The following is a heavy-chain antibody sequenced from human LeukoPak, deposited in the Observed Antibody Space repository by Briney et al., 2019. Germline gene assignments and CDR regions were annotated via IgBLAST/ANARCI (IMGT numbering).Heavy chain of an antibody. V-gene: IGHV1-69*05. J-gene: IGHJ3*02. D-gene: IGHD3-9*01. CDR3: ASWLYYDILTGYYSEDAFDI. CDR2: IIPIFGTA. CDR1: GGTFSSYA. Sequence: SVKVSCKASGGTFSSYAISWVRQAPGRGLEWMGGIIPIFGTANYAQKFQGRVTITTDESTSTAYMELSSLRSEDTAVYYCASWLYYDILTGYYSEDAFDIWGQGTMVTVSS.